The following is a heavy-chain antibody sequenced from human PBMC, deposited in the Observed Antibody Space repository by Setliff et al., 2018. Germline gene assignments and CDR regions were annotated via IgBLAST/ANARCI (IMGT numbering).Heavy chain of an antibody. CDR3: ARDLDYQYYYDSSGRDAFDI. CDR2: IDPSGDYT. D-gene: IGHD3-22*01. Sequence: ASVKVSCKASGGTFSSYAISWVRQAPGQGLEWMGIIDPSGDYTNYAQKLQGRVTMTTDTSTSTAYMELRSLRSDDTAVYYCARDLDYQYYYDSSGRDAFDIWGQGTMVTVSS. J-gene: IGHJ3*02. CDR1: GGTFSSYA. V-gene: IGHV1-18*01.